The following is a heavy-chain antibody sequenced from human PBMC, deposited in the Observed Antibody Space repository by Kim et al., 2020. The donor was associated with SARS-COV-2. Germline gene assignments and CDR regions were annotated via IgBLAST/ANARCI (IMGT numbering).Heavy chain of an antibody. D-gene: IGHD5-18*01. V-gene: IGHV3-30*03. J-gene: IGHJ4*02. Sequence: GGSLRLSCAASGFPFNIFAMHWVRQAPGKGLEWVSFISRDTIATYYVDSVKGRFIVSRDDSTNMLYLQLNNLRAEDSAVYYCARDSYRYDSWGRGTLVTV. CDR3: ARDSYRYDS. CDR1: GFPFNIFA. CDR2: ISRDTIAT.